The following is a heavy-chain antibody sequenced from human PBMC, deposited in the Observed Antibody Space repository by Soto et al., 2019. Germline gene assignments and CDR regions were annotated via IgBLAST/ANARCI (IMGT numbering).Heavy chain of an antibody. J-gene: IGHJ6*02. CDR1: GFTFSSYA. CDR3: AKEASYYTMDV. V-gene: IGHV3-23*01. Sequence: GGSLRLSCAASGFTFSSYAMTWVRQAPGKGLEWVSTIRGSGESTYYADSVKGRFTISRDNSKSTLYLQMNSLRAEDTAVYYCAKEASYYTMDVWGQGTTVTVSS. CDR2: IRGSGEST.